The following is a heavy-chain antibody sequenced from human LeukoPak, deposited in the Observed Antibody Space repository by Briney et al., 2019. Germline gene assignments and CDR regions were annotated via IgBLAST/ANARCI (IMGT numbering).Heavy chain of an antibody. Sequence: ASVKVSCKASGYTFTSYDINWVRQATGQGLEWMGWMNPNSGNTGYAQKFQGRVTITRNTSISTAYMELSSLRSEDTAVYYCARVSYYYDPDGFDIWGQGTMVTVFS. D-gene: IGHD3-22*01. CDR3: ARVSYYYDPDGFDI. CDR1: GYTFTSYD. J-gene: IGHJ3*02. CDR2: MNPNSGNT. V-gene: IGHV1-8*03.